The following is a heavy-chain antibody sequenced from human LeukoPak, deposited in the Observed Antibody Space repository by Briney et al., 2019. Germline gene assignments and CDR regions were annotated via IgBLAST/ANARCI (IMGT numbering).Heavy chain of an antibody. Sequence: TGGSLRLSCAASEFTFSSHSMNWVRQAPGKGLEWVSSISRSGGSIYYADSLKGRFTISRDNAKNLLYLQMNSLRAEDTAVYFCARSLKVSAALDVFDIWGQGTMVTVSS. J-gene: IGHJ3*02. CDR2: ISRSGGSI. V-gene: IGHV3-21*01. CDR1: EFTFSSHS. D-gene: IGHD2-2*01. CDR3: ARSLKVSAALDVFDI.